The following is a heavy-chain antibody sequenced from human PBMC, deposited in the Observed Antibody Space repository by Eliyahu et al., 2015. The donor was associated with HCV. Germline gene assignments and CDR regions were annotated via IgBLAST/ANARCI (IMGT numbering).Heavy chain of an antibody. D-gene: IGHD4-11*01. CDR1: GYTFTSYD. CDR2: MNPNSGNT. J-gene: IGHJ4*02. V-gene: IGHV1-8*01. CDR3: ARFVSNYGFRQKYYFDY. Sequence: QVQLVQSGAEVKKPGASVKVSCKASGYTFTSYDINWVRQATGQGLEWMGWMNPNSGNTGYAQKFQGRVTMTRNTSINTAYMELSSLRSEDTAVYYCARFVSNYGFRQKYYFDYWGQGTLVTVSS.